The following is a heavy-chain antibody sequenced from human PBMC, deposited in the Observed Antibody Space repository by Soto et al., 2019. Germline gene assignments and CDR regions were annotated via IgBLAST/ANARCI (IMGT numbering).Heavy chain of an antibody. J-gene: IGHJ4*02. CDR3: ARGIAVAVTGDY. D-gene: IGHD6-19*01. Sequence: ASVKVSCKASGYTFTSYAMHWVRQAPGQRLEWMGWINAGNGNTKYSQKFQGRVTITRDTSASTAYMELSSLRSEDTAVYYCARGIAVAVTGDYWRQGTLVTVSS. CDR1: GYTFTSYA. V-gene: IGHV1-3*01. CDR2: INAGNGNT.